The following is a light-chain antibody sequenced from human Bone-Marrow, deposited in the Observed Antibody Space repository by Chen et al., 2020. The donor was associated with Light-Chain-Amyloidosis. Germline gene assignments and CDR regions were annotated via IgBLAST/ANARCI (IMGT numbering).Light chain of an antibody. CDR1: DLPTKY. CDR3: QSADSSGTYEVI. Sequence: SYELTKPTSVSVSPGQTARITCSGDDLPTKYAYWYQQKPGQAPVLVIQRDTERPSGISERFSGSSSGTTATLTISGVRAEDEADYHCQSADSSGTYEVIFGGGTKLTVL. J-gene: IGLJ2*01. V-gene: IGLV3-25*03. CDR2: RDT.